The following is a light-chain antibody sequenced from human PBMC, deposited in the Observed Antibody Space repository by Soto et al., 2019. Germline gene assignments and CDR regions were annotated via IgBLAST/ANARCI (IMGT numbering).Light chain of an antibody. CDR3: QQRSNWTKT. V-gene: IGKV3-11*01. CDR2: DAS. J-gene: IGKJ1*01. Sequence: EIVFTQSPATLSLSPGERATLSCRASQSVSSFLAWYPQKPGQAPRLLIYDASHRETGIPARFSGSGAGTECTRPISSLEPEDVAVDYCQQRSNWTKTFGQGTKVDIK. CDR1: QSVSSF.